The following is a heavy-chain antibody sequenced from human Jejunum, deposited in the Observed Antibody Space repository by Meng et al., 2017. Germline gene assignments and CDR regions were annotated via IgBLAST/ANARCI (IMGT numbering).Heavy chain of an antibody. CDR2: THYRSKWYY. Sequence: LRQSGPVLVKASQTLSPAFSSSWDSGSSNFSSWNWAKQAPSRGLEGLGRTHYRSKWYYDYALSVESRITISPDTSNKQFSPQLESVVSEDTGVYCCARWTWDFDYWGQGTLVTVSS. J-gene: IGHJ4*02. V-gene: IGHV6-1*01. CDR3: ARWTWDFDY. CDR1: WDSGSSNFSS. D-gene: IGHD3/OR15-3a*01.